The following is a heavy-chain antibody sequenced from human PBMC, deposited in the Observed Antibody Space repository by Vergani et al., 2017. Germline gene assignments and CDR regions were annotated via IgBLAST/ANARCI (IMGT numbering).Heavy chain of an antibody. CDR3: AKWNWYFDL. CDR1: GFTFSSYG. J-gene: IGHJ2*01. V-gene: IGHV3-30*18. CDR2: ISYDGSNK. Sequence: QVQLVESGGGVVQPGRSLRLSCAASGFTFSSYGMHWVRQAPGKGLEWVAVISYDGSNKYYADSVKGRFTISRDNSKNTLYLQMNSLRAEDTAVYYCAKWNWYFDLWGRGTLVTVSS.